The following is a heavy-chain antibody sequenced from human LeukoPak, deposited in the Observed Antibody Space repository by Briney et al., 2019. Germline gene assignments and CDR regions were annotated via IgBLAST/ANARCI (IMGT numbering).Heavy chain of an antibody. CDR2: ISWNSGSI. CDR3: ARVRVPSSGWDY. Sequence: SLRLSCAASGFTFYDYAMHWVRQAPGKGLEWVSGISWNSGSIGYADSVKGRFTISRDNSKNTLYLQMNSLRAEDTAVYYCARVRVPSSGWDYWGQGTLVTVSS. D-gene: IGHD6-19*01. V-gene: IGHV3-9*01. J-gene: IGHJ4*02. CDR1: GFTFYDYA.